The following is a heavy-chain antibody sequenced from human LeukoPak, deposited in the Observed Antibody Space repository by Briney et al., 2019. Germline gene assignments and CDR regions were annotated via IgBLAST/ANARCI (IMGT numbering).Heavy chain of an antibody. J-gene: IGHJ4*02. CDR2: IGTTGDT. Sequence: QPGGSLRLSCAASGFTFSDYDMHWVRQPTGKGLEWVSAIGTTGDTYYPGSVKGRFTISRENAKNSLFLEMNGLRAGDTAVYYCVKTLKYYGSGRGLFDSWGQGTLVTVSS. D-gene: IGHD3-10*01. CDR3: VKTLKYYGSGRGLFDS. CDR1: GFTFSDYD. V-gene: IGHV3-13*04.